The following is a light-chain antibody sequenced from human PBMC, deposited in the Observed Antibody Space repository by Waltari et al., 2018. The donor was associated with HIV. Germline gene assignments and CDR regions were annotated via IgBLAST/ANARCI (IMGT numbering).Light chain of an antibody. CDR1: NIGSKS. Sequence: SYVLTQPPSVSVAPGKTARTTCGGNNIGSKSGHWYQQTPGQAPVLVIYDDSARPSGIPERFSGANSGNTATLTISRVEAGDEADYYCQVWDSSSDHPRVFGGGTKLTVL. V-gene: IGLV3-21*04. CDR2: DDS. J-gene: IGLJ3*02. CDR3: QVWDSSSDHPRV.